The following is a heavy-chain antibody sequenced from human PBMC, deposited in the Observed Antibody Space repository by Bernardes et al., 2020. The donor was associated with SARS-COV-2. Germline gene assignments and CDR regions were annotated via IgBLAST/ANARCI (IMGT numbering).Heavy chain of an antibody. V-gene: IGHV2-70*11. CDR1: GFSLSTSGMC. CDR3: AHTLGGYYGSGTFVGLDY. D-gene: IGHD3-10*01. CDR2: IDWDDDK. J-gene: IGHJ4*02. Sequence: SGPTLVKPTQTLTLTCTFSGFSLSTSGMCVSWIRQPPGKALEWLARIDWDDDKYYSTSLKTRLTISKDTSKNQVVLTMTNMDPVDTATYYCAHTLGGYYGSGTFVGLDYWGQGTLVTVSS.